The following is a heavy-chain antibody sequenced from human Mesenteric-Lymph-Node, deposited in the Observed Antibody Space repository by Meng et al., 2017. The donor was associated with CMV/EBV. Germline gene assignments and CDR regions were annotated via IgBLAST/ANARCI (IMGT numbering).Heavy chain of an antibody. CDR2: IRHDGRDK. CDR1: GFAFSRYG. CDR3: ARVRWELLYSDY. D-gene: IGHD1-26*01. J-gene: IGHJ4*02. V-gene: IGHV3-30*02. Sequence: GGSLRLSCIASGFAFSRYGVHWVRQAPGKGLEWVAFIRHDGRDKFYGDSMKGRVTISRDNSKNTLYLQMNSLRAEDTAVYYCARVRWELLYSDYWGQGALVTVSS.